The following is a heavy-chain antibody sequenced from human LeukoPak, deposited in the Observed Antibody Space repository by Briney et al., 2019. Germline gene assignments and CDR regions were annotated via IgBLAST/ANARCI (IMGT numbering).Heavy chain of an antibody. CDR3: ARAVGYCTSSACYDNAFDI. CDR2: IYYSGST. J-gene: IGHJ3*02. Sequence: SETLSLTCTVSGGSISSSSYYWGWIRQPPGKGLEWIGYIYYSGSTKYKPSLKSRVTLSVDTSKNQFSLKLYSVTAADTAVYYCARAVGYCTSSACYDNAFDIWGQGTMVTVS. CDR1: GGSISSSSYY. D-gene: IGHD2-2*01. V-gene: IGHV4-61*05.